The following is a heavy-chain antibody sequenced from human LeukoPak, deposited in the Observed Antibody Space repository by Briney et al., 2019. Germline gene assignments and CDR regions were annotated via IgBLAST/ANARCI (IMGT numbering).Heavy chain of an antibody. CDR1: GGSISSSSYY. J-gene: IGHJ3*02. V-gene: IGHV4-39*01. Sequence: SETLSLTCTVSGGSISSSSYYWGWVRQPPGKGLEWIGSIYYSGSTYYNPSLKSRVTISVDTSKNQFSLKLSSVTAADTAVYYCARRDAFDIWGQGTMVTVSS. CDR2: IYYSGST. CDR3: ARRDAFDI.